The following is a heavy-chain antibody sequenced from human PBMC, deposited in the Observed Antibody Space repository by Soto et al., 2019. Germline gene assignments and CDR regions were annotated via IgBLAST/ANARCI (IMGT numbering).Heavy chain of an antibody. J-gene: IGHJ4*02. D-gene: IGHD2-21*01. CDR3: ARRYGGAVDY. CDR1: GGSISSYY. CDR2: IYYSGST. Sequence: QVQLQESGPGLVKPSETLSLTCTVSGGSISSYYWSWIRQPPGKGLEWIGYIYYSGSTNYNPSLKSRVPISVDTPKNQFSLKLSSVTAADTAVSYCARRYGGAVDYWGQGTLVTVSS. V-gene: IGHV4-59*08.